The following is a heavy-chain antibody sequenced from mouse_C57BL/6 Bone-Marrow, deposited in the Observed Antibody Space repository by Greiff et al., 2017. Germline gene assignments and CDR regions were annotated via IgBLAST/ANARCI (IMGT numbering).Heavy chain of an antibody. V-gene: IGHV5-16*01. CDR1: GFTFSDYY. J-gene: IGHJ2*01. CDR3: AREGAFCFDY. Sequence: EVQLVESEGGLVQPGRSLKLSCTASGFTFSDYYMAWVRQVPEKGLEWVANIIYDGSSTYYPDSLKSRFIISRDNAKNILYMQKSRLKSEDTATYYCAREGAFCFDYWGQGTTLTVSA. CDR2: IIYDGSST.